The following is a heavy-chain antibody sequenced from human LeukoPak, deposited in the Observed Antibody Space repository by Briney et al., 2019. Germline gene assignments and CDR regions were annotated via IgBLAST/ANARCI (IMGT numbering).Heavy chain of an antibody. D-gene: IGHD3-10*01. CDR1: GYTFTSYG. J-gene: IGHJ4*02. CDR3: ARVVRGVYYFDY. Sequence: ASVKVSCKASGYTFTSYGISWVRQAPGQGLEWVGWINPNSGGTNYAQKFQGRVTMTRDTSISTAYMELSRLRSDDTAVYYCARVVRGVYYFDYWGQGTLVTVSS. CDR2: INPNSGGT. V-gene: IGHV1-2*02.